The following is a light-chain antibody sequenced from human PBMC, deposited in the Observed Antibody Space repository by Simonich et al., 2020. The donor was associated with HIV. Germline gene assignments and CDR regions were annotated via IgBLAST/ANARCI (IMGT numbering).Light chain of an antibody. J-gene: IGKJ1*01. CDR1: RTILYSSNNKNY. V-gene: IGKV4-1*01. Sequence: DIVMTQSPDSLAVSLGERANINCKSSRTILYSSNNKNYLAWYQQKPGQPPKLLIYWASPRESGVPDRFSASGSGTDFTLTISSLQAEDVAVYSCQQYYSTPPTFGQGTKVEIK. CDR3: QQYYSTPPT. CDR2: WAS.